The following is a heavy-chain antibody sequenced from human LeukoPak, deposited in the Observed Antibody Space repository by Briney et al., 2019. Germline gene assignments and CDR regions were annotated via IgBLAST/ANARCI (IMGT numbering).Heavy chain of an antibody. J-gene: IGHJ6*02. CDR3: ARDRPTTGIRAWSPHYYYYGMDV. D-gene: IGHD2-8*02. CDR2: IIPIFGTA. CDR1: GDTFSSYA. Sequence: SVKVSCKASGDTFSSYAISWVRQAPGQGLEWMGGIIPIFGTANYAQKFQGRVTITADESTSTAYMELSSLRSEDTAVYYCARDRPTTGIRAWSPHYYYYGMDVWGQGTTVTVSS. V-gene: IGHV1-69*13.